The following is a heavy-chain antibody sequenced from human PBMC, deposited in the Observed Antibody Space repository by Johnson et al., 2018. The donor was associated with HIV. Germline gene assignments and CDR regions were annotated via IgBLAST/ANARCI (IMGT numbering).Heavy chain of an antibody. V-gene: IGHV3-20*04. Sequence: EQLVESGGGVVRPGGSLRLSCAASGFTFDDYGMSWVRQAPGKGLEWVSGLNWNGGSTGYADSVKGRFPISRDNAKNSLYLQMNSLRAEDTALYYCARGGYCTGGVCLGDAFDIWGQGTMVTVSS. CDR2: LNWNGGST. CDR1: GFTFDDYG. D-gene: IGHD2-8*02. J-gene: IGHJ3*02. CDR3: ARGGYCTGGVCLGDAFDI.